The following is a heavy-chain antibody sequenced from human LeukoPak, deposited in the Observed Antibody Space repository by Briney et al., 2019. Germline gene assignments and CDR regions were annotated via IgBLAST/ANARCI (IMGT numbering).Heavy chain of an antibody. J-gene: IGHJ4*02. Sequence: GGSLRLSCAASGFTVSTSYMSWVRQAPGKGLEWVSVIYSGGSTYYADSVKGRFTISRDNSKNIVFLQMNTLRAEDTAVYYCTRDKSSGCPDWGQGTLVTVSS. D-gene: IGHD6-19*01. CDR3: TRDKSSGCPD. CDR1: GFTVSTSY. V-gene: IGHV3-53*01. CDR2: IYSGGST.